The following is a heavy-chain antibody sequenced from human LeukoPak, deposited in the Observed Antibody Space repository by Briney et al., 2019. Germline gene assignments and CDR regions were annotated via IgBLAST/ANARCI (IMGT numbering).Heavy chain of an antibody. CDR1: GGTFSSYA. D-gene: IGHD3-22*01. CDR3: ARDEYYYDSSGYSGY. Sequence: SVKVSCKASGGTFSSYAISWVRQAPGQGGEWMGRIIPILGIANYAQKFQGRVTITADKSTSTAYMELSSLRSEDTAVYYCARDEYYYDSSGYSGYWGQGTLVTVSS. V-gene: IGHV1-69*04. CDR2: IIPILGIA. J-gene: IGHJ4*02.